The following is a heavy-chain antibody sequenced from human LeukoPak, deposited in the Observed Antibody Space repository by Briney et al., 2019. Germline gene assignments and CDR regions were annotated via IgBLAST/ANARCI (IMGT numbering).Heavy chain of an antibody. Sequence: ASVKVSCKASGYTFTTYGISWVRQAPGQGLEWMGWSSPYNGNTNYAQKLRGRVTMTTDTSTSTAYMELSSLRSEDTAVYYCARDNDSRDPPHFDYWGQGTLVTVSS. CDR2: SSPYNGNT. V-gene: IGHV1-18*01. CDR3: ARDNDSRDPPHFDY. D-gene: IGHD3-16*01. CDR1: GYTFTTYG. J-gene: IGHJ4*02.